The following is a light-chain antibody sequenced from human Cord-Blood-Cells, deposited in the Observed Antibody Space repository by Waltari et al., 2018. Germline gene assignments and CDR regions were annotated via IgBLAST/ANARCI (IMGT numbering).Light chain of an antibody. J-gene: IGKJ2*01. Sequence: DIKMTQSPPTLSASVGGRVTITCRASQSISSWLAWYQQKPGKAPKLLIYKASSLESGVPSRFSGSGSGTEFTLTISSLQPDDFATYYCQQYNSYPYTFGQGTKLEIK. CDR1: QSISSW. V-gene: IGKV1-5*03. CDR3: QQYNSYPYT. CDR2: KAS.